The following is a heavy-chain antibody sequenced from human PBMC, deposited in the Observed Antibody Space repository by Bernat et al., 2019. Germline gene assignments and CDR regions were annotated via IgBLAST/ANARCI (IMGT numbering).Heavy chain of an antibody. Sequence: QVQLVESGGGVVQPGRSLRLSCTASGLSFSNFAMHWVRQAPGNGLEWVAVISNDGSKKYYADSVEGRLTISRDNSRNSLYLQMNSLTIEDTAVYYCARDGYQSSGTYFDYWGLGTLLTVSS. D-gene: IGHD3-22*01. CDR1: GLSFSNFA. CDR3: ARDGYQSSGTYFDY. CDR2: ISNDGSKK. V-gene: IGHV3-30-3*01. J-gene: IGHJ4*02.